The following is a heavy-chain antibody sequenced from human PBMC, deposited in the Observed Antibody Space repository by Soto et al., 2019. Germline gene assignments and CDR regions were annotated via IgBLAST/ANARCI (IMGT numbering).Heavy chain of an antibody. V-gene: IGHV1-8*01. J-gene: IGHJ6*02. D-gene: IGHD3-3*01. CDR2: MSPNSGAT. CDR3: ARGVDAGVAF. Sequence: ASVKVSCKASGYTFTTYDINWVRQATGQGLEWMGWMSPNSGATGYAQKFQGRATMTRDTSISTAYMELSNLRSEDTAISYCARGVDAGVAFWGQGTTVPVSS. CDR1: GYTFTTYD.